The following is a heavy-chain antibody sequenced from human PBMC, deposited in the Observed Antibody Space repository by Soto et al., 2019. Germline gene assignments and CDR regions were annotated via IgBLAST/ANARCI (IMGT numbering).Heavy chain of an antibody. Sequence: QVQLVQSGAEVKKPGASVKVSCKASGYTFTSYGISWVRQAPGQGLEWMGWISAYNRNTNYAEKLQGRVTMTTDTSTSTAYMERRSPRSDDTAVYYCVRNLAAPADFDYWGQGTLVTVSS. J-gene: IGHJ4*02. D-gene: IGHD6-13*01. CDR2: ISAYNRNT. V-gene: IGHV1-18*01. CDR1: GYTFTSYG. CDR3: VRNLAAPADFDY.